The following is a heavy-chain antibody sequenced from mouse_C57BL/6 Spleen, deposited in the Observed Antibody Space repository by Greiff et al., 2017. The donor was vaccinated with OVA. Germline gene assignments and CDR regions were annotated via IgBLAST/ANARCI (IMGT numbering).Heavy chain of an antibody. V-gene: IGHV1-82*01. D-gene: IGHD1-1*01. CDR1: GYAFSSSW. CDR3: AREGYGSSYYAMDY. CDR2: IYPGDGDT. J-gene: IGHJ4*01. Sequence: VKLVESGPELVKPGASVKISCKASGYAFSSSWMNWVKQRPGKGLEWIGRIYPGDGDTNYNGKFKGKATLTADKSSSTAYMQLSSLTSEDSAVYFCAREGYGSSYYAMDYWGQGTSVTVSS.